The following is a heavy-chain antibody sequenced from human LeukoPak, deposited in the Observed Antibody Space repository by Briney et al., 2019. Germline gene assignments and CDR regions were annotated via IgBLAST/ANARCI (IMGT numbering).Heavy chain of an antibody. J-gene: IGHJ4*02. CDR1: GGSISSYY. Sequence: SETLSLTCTVSGGSISSYYWSWIRPPAGKGLEWIGRIHTSGSTNYNPSLKSRVTMSVDTSKNQFSLNLSSVTAADTAMYYCAREFSGTSIAARVFDSWGQGTLVTVSS. V-gene: IGHV4-4*07. CDR3: AREFSGTSIAARVFDS. CDR2: IHTSGST. D-gene: IGHD6-6*01.